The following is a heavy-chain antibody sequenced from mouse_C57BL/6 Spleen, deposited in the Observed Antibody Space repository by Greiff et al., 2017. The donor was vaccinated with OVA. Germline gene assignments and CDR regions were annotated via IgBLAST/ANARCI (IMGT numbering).Heavy chain of an antibody. CDR2: ISSGSSTL. D-gene: IGHD1-1*01. Sequence: EVKLVESGGGLVKPGGSLKLSCAASGFTFSDYGMHWVRQAPEKGLAWVAYISSGSSTLYYADTVKGRFTISRDNAKNTLFLQMTSRRSEDTAMYDCARYYGSSLDYWGQGTTLTVSS. V-gene: IGHV5-17*01. J-gene: IGHJ2*01. CDR3: ARYYGSSLDY. CDR1: GFTFSDYG.